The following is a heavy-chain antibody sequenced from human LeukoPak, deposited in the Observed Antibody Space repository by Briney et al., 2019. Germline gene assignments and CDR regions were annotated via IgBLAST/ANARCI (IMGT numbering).Heavy chain of an antibody. CDR3: ARGRSTGYPYYFEY. CDR1: VYTFTTYD. V-gene: IGHV1-8*03. CDR2: MNPNSGST. D-gene: IGHD5-12*01. Sequence: ASVSVSSTPSVYTFTTYDINGVRQATGQGLEWMGWMNPNSGSTGYAQKFQGRVTITRNTSISTAYMELSGLRAEDTAVYYCARGRSTGYPYYFEYWGQGTLVTVSS. J-gene: IGHJ4*02.